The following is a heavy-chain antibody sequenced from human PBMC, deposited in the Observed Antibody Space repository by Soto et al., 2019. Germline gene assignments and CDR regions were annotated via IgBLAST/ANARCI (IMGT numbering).Heavy chain of an antibody. V-gene: IGHV1-69*12. CDR1: GGTFSSYA. CDR2: IIPIFGTA. J-gene: IGHJ2*01. D-gene: IGHD3-22*01. Sequence: QVQLVQSGAEVKKPGSSVKVSCKASGGTFSSYAISWVRQAPGQGLEWMGGIIPIFGTANYAQKFQGRVTITADEATSTAYMELSSLRSEDTAVYYCAICSVGWIGYYESSGYCSNFDLWGRGTLVTVSS. CDR3: AICSVGWIGYYESSGYCSNFDL.